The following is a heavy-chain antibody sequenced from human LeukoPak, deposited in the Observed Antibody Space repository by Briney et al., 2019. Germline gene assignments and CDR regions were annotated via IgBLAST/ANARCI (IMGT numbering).Heavy chain of an antibody. D-gene: IGHD1-26*01. CDR1: GFTFSSYW. Sequence: GGSLRLSCAASGFTFSSYWMSWVRQAPGKGLEWVANIKQDGSEKYYVDSVKGRFTISRDNAKNSLYLQMNSLRAEDTAVYYCAREAPYSGSLPYFDYWGQGTLVTVSS. J-gene: IGHJ4*02. V-gene: IGHV3-7*03. CDR2: IKQDGSEK. CDR3: AREAPYSGSLPYFDY.